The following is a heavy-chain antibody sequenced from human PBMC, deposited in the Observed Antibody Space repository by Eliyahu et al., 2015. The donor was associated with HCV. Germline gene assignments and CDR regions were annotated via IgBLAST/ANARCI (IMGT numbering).Heavy chain of an antibody. Sequence: EVQLVESGGGLVKPGGSLRVSCAASGITFSNAWXTWVRQAPGKGLEGVGRXKSKSAGGTADYAAPVKGRFTISRDDSKNTLYLQMNSLKTEDTGVYYCNTWTGGNTVFDWWGQGTLVTVSS. CDR2: XKSKSAGGTA. V-gene: IGHV3-15*01. D-gene: IGHD1-26*01. CDR1: GITFSNAW. CDR3: NTWTGGNTVFDW. J-gene: IGHJ4*02.